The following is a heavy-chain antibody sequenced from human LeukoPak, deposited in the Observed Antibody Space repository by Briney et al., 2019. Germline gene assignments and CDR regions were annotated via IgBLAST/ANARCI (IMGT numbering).Heavy chain of an antibody. CDR2: ISYDGSNK. J-gene: IGHJ4*02. V-gene: IGHV3-30-3*01. CDR3: AREGYYCSSTSCYTVAFDY. Sequence: GGSLRLSCAASGFTFSSYAVHWVRQAPGKGLEWVAVISYDGSNKYYADSVKGRFTISRDNSKNTLYLQMNSLRAEDTAVYYCAREGYYCSSTSCYTVAFDYWGQGTLVTVSS. D-gene: IGHD2-2*02. CDR1: GFTFSSYA.